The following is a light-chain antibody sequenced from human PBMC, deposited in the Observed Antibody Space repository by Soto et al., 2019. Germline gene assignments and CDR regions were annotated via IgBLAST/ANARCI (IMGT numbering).Light chain of an antibody. CDR3: SSYTSSAPFYV. CDR2: DVN. J-gene: IGLJ1*01. CDR1: STDVDGYDY. Sequence: QSVLTQPVSVSGSPGQSITISCTGASTDVDGYDYVSRYQQHPGQAPKLMIYDVNNRPSGVSYRFSGSKSGDTASLTISGLQAEDDADYYCSSYTSSAPFYVFGTGTKVTVL. V-gene: IGLV2-14*03.